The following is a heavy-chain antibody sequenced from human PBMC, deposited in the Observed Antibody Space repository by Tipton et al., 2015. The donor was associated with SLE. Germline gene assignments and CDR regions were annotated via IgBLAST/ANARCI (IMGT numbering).Heavy chain of an antibody. CDR1: GFTFSDYY. CDR3: ARDGAVGWNDSLDS. CDR2: ISSSGSTI. V-gene: IGHV3-11*01. Sequence: SLRLSCAASGFTFSDYYMSWIRQAPGKGLEWVSYISSSGSTIYYADSVKGRFTISRDNAKNSLYLQMNSLRAEDTAVYYCARDGAVGWNDSLDSWGQGTLVTVSS. J-gene: IGHJ4*02. D-gene: IGHD1-1*01.